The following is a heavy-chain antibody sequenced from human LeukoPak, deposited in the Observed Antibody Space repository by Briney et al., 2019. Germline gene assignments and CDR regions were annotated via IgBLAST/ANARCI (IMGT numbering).Heavy chain of an antibody. CDR1: GGSISSSSYY. Sequence: PSETLSLTCTVSGGSISSSSYYWGWLRQPPGKGLEWIGSIYYSGSTYYNPSLKSRVTISVDTSKNQFSLKLSSVTAADTAVYYCARDSGIAAAGTSMDYWGQGTLVTVSS. J-gene: IGHJ4*02. V-gene: IGHV4-39*07. CDR2: IYYSGST. D-gene: IGHD6-13*01. CDR3: ARDSGIAAAGTSMDY.